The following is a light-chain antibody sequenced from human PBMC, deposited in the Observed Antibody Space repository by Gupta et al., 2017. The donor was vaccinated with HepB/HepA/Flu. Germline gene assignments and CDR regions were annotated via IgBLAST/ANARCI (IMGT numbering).Light chain of an antibody. Sequence: QPALTQPPSVSAAPGQKVTISCFGSSSNIGNNYVSWYKQLPATDTKLLIYDNNKRPSGIPDRCSCYTSGASANRSTTGLQTGEEADDYCGKSDNSLNVWVFGGGTKMTVL. CDR2: DNN. V-gene: IGLV1-51*01. CDR3: GKSDNSLNVWV. CDR1: SSNIGNNY. J-gene: IGLJ3*02.